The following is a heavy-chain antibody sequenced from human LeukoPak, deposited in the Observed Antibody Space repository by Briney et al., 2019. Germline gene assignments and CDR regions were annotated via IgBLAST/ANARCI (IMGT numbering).Heavy chain of an antibody. D-gene: IGHD3-22*01. Sequence: SVKVSCKASGGAFSSNAITWVRQAPGQGVEWMGRIIPLFRSADYAQKFQGRATLTTDESMTTAYMELSSLRSEDTAVYYCARIRGRGYYYDSSAYDAAFDIWGQGTKVTVSS. CDR2: IIPLFRSA. J-gene: IGHJ3*02. V-gene: IGHV1-69*05. CDR3: ARIRGRGYYYDSSAYDAAFDI. CDR1: GGAFSSNA.